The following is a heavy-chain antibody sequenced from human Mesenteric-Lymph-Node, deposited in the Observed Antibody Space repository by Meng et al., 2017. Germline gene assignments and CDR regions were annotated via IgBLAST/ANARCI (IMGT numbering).Heavy chain of an antibody. D-gene: IGHD3-10*01. CDR3: ARGHELLWFEDLTGVDY. V-gene: IGHV4-61*02. CDR1: GGSISSGNYF. CDR2: INTSGTT. Sequence: SETLSLTCTVAGGSISSGNYFWTWIRQPAGKGLEWIGRINTSGTTNYNPSLKSRLTISVDMSRNQFSLKLSSVTAADTAVYYCARGHELLWFEDLTGVDYWGQGTLVTSPQ. J-gene: IGHJ4*02.